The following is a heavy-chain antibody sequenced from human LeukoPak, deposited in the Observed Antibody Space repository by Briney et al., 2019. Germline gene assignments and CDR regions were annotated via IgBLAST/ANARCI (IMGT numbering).Heavy chain of an antibody. CDR3: AKEAEMYSGSSHFDY. D-gene: IGHD1-26*01. V-gene: IGHV3-23*01. Sequence: PGGTLRLSCAASGFTFTTYMNWVRQAPGKGLEWVSAISGSGGSTYYADSVKGRFTISRDNSKNTLYLQMNSLRAEDTAVYYCAKEAEMYSGSSHFDYWGQGTLVTVSS. CDR1: GFTFTTY. J-gene: IGHJ4*02. CDR2: ISGSGGST.